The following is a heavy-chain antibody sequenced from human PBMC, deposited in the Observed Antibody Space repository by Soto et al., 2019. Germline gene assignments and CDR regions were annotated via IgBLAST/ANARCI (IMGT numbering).Heavy chain of an antibody. Sequence: EVQLVESGGGLVKPGRSLRLTCTTSGFTFGDYEMSWFRQAPGKGLEWVGFSRSKPFGETTEYAASVMGRFTISRDDSKSIAYLQMNILKTDDTAVYYCSRGTYVWWAARIDFDYWGQGTLITVSS. V-gene: IGHV3-49*05. CDR2: SRSKPFGETT. CDR1: GFTFGDYE. CDR3: SRGTYVWWAARIDFDY. J-gene: IGHJ4*02. D-gene: IGHD6-6*01.